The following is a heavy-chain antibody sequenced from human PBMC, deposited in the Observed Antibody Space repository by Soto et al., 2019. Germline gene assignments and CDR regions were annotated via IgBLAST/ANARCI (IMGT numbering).Heavy chain of an antibody. CDR1: GFTFSSYA. CDR2: ISGSGGRT. Sequence: EVQLLESGGGLVQPGGSLRLSCAASGFTFSSYAMSWVRQAPGKGLEWVSAISGSGGRTYYADSVKGRFTISRDNSKNTLYLQMNSLRAEDTAVYYCAKTYYYDSSGYYYSGFDPWGQGTLVTVSS. D-gene: IGHD3-22*01. CDR3: AKTYYYDSSGYYYSGFDP. J-gene: IGHJ5*02. V-gene: IGHV3-23*01.